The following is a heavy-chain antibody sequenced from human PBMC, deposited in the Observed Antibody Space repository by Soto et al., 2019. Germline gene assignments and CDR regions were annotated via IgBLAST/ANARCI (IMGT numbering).Heavy chain of an antibody. D-gene: IGHD3-16*02. CDR3: AKEGPVQASDLYRRIGAYFDC. V-gene: IGHV3-23*01. Sequence: HPGGSLRLSCAASGFTFRSYAMSWVRQAPGKGLEWVSSISGSGGSTYYVDSVKGRFTISRDNSKNTLYVQMNSLRAEDTAIYYCAKEGPVQASDLYRRIGAYFDCCGQGTPVTVYS. CDR1: GFTFRSYA. CDR2: ISGSGGST. J-gene: IGHJ4*02.